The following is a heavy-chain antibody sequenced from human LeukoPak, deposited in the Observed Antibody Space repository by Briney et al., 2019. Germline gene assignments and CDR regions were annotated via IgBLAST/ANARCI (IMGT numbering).Heavy chain of an antibody. CDR3: APPAYGDYG. V-gene: IGHV4-34*01. CDR1: GGSFSGYY. D-gene: IGHD4-17*01. J-gene: IGHJ4*02. CDR2: INHSGST. Sequence: SETLSLTCAVYGGSFSGYYWSWIRQPPGKGLEWIGEINHSGSTNYNPSLKSRVTISVDTSKNQFSLTLSSVTAADTAVYYCAPPAYGDYGWGQGNLVTVSS.